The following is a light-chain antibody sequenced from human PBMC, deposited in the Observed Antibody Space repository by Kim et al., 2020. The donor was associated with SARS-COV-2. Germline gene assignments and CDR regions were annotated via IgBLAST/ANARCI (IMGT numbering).Light chain of an antibody. CDR1: QSISSF. CDR2: GAS. V-gene: IGKV3-20*01. J-gene: IGKJ4*01. CDR3: QQFGSSPLT. Sequence: SLSPGERATLSCRASQSISSFLAWYQQRPGQAPRLLLYGASSRAAGIPDRFSGSGSGTDFTLTINRLAPEDFAVYYCQQFGSSPLTFGGGTKVEI.